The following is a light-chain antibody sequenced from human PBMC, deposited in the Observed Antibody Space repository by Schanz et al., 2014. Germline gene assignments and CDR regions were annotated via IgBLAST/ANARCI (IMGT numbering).Light chain of an antibody. Sequence: DIHMTQSPSSLSASVGDRVTLTCRASQSINRNLNWYQQKSGEAPNLLIYGASNLQSGVPSRFSGSGSGTDFTLTISSLQSEDFAVYYCQHYNNWPPGTFGQGTKLEIK. J-gene: IGKJ2*01. CDR1: QSINRN. V-gene: IGKV1-39*01. CDR3: QHYNNWPPGT. CDR2: GAS.